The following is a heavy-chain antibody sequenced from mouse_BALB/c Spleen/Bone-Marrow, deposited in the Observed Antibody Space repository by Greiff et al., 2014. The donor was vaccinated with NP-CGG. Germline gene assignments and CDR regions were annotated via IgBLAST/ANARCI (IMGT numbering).Heavy chain of an antibody. CDR3: ARDLITTATSFAY. CDR1: GFTFSDYY. J-gene: IGHJ3*01. CDR2: ISDGGSYT. V-gene: IGHV5-4*02. D-gene: IGHD1-2*01. Sequence: VQLQQSGGGLVKPGGSLKLSCAASGFTFSDYYMYWVRQTPEKRLEWVATISDGGSYTYYPDSVKGRFTISRDNAKNNLYLQMSSLKSEDTAMYYCARDLITTATSFAYWGQGTLVTVPA.